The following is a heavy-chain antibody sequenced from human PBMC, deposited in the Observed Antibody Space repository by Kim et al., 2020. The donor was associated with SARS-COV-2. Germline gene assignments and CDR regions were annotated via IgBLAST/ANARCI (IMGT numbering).Heavy chain of an antibody. J-gene: IGHJ4*02. CDR3: ARSTVVNGIDY. D-gene: IGHD4-17*01. Sequence: ASDTQRFQGRVTITADESTSTAYMELSSLRSEDTAVYYCARSTVVNGIDYWGQGPLVTVSS. V-gene: IGHV1-69*01. CDR2: A.